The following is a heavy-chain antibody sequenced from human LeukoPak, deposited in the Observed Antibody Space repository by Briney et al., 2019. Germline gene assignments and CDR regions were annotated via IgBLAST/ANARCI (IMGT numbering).Heavy chain of an antibody. CDR2: IYTGGST. CDR1: GGSINSYF. Sequence: PSETLSLTCTVSGGSINSYFWTWIRQPAGKGLEWIGRIYTGGSTNYNPSLKSRVTISVDTSKNQFSLKLSSVTAADTAVYYCARHSGAWGQGTLVTVSS. J-gene: IGHJ5*02. V-gene: IGHV4-4*07. CDR3: ARHSGA. D-gene: IGHD3-10*01.